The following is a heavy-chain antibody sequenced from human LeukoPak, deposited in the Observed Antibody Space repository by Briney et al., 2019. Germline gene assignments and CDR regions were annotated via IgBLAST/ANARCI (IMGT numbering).Heavy chain of an antibody. D-gene: IGHD4-23*01. V-gene: IGHV3-23*01. Sequence: PGGSLRLSCAVSAFTFSSYWMNWVRQAPGKGLEWVSTISGSGGSTYYEESVKGRFTISRDNSKNTLYLQMNSLRAEDTAVYYCAKDGYYGGWPFDYWGQGTLVTVSS. CDR1: AFTFSSYW. CDR2: ISGSGGST. J-gene: IGHJ4*02. CDR3: AKDGYYGGWPFDY.